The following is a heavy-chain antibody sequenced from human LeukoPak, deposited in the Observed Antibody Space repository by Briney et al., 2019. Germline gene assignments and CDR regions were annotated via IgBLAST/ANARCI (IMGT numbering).Heavy chain of an antibody. CDR3: AKGTTVTTDYFDY. D-gene: IGHD4-17*01. CDR1: GFTFDDYA. V-gene: IGHV3-9*01. J-gene: IGHJ4*02. Sequence: GGSLRLSCAASGFTFDDYAMHWVRQTPGKGLEWVSGISWNSGSIGYADSVKGRFTISRDNAKNSLYLQMNSLRAEDTALYYCAKGTTVTTDYFDYWGQGTLVTVSS. CDR2: ISWNSGSI.